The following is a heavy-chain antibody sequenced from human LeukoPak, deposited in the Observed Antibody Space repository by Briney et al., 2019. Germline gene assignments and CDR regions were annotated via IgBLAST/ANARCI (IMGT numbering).Heavy chain of an antibody. J-gene: IGHJ5*02. CDR1: GGSMTSDH. CDR3: ARGARVFEP. V-gene: IGHV4-59*01. Sequence: SETLSLTCTVSGGSMTSDHWSWIRQTPKKGLEWLGYVDDSGSTNYNSPLESRVTISKDLSKNQFSLKLTSVNAADTAVYYCARGARVFEPWGQGILVIVSS. CDR2: VDDSGST.